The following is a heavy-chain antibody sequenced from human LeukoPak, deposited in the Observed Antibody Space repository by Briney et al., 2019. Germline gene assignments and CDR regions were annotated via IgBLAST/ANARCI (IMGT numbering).Heavy chain of an antibody. CDR1: GYTFTSYG. J-gene: IGHJ4*02. CDR2: IIPIFGTA. V-gene: IGHV1-69*06. Sequence: SVKVSCKASGYTFTSYGISWVRQAPGQGLEWMGGIIPIFGTANYAQKFQGRVTITADKFTSTAYMELSSLRSEDTAVFYCARAGTGSYYDYFDYWGQGTLVTVSS. CDR3: ARAGTGSYYDYFDY. D-gene: IGHD1-26*01.